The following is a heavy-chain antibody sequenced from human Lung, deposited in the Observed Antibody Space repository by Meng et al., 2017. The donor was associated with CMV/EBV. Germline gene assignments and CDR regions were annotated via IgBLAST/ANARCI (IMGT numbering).Heavy chain of an antibody. CDR3: ARRQGDYHGSGLLFDY. Sequence: SISSSSYYWGWISQPPGKGLEWIGSIYYSGSTYYNPSLKSRVTISVDTSKNQFSLKLSSVTAADTAVYYCARRQGDYHGSGLLFDYWGQGTLVTVSS. CDR1: SISSSSYY. J-gene: IGHJ4*02. CDR2: IYYSGST. D-gene: IGHD3-10*01. V-gene: IGHV4-39*01.